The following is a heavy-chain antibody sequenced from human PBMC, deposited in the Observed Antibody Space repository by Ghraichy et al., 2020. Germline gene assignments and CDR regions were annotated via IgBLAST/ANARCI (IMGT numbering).Heavy chain of an antibody. D-gene: IGHD2-15*01. J-gene: IGHJ6*03. V-gene: IGHV4-34*01. CDR2: INHSGST. Sequence: SETLSLTCAVYGGSFSGYYWSWIRQPPGKGLEWIGEINHSGSTNYNPSLKSRVTISVDTSKNQFSLKLSSVTAADTAVYYCARGGYYCSGGSCYGGLYYYYYYMDVWGKGTTVTVSS. CDR1: GGSFSGYY. CDR3: ARGGYYCSGGSCYGGLYYYYYYMDV.